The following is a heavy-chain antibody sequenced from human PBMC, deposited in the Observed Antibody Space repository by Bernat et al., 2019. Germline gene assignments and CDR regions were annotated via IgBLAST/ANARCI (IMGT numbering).Heavy chain of an antibody. D-gene: IGHD7-27*01. V-gene: IGHV3-23*01. CDR1: GFTFRTSD. J-gene: IGHJ2*01. Sequence: EVQLLESGGDLVQPGGSLRLSCAASGFTFRTSDMSWVRQAPGKGLEWVSGISSTDNTYYAHSMKGRFTISRDSSKNTLYLQMNGLRVEDTASYYCTKDLHVPGDYRYFDLWGRGTLVTVSS. CDR2: ISSTDNT. CDR3: TKDLHVPGDYRYFDL.